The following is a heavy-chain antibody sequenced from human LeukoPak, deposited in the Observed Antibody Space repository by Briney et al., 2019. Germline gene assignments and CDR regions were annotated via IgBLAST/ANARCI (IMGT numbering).Heavy chain of an antibody. V-gene: IGHV3-23*01. CDR3: AKLREWELPDLFDY. CDR1: GFTFSSYG. Sequence: GGSLRLSCAASGFTFSSYGMSWVRQAPGKGLEWVSGISGSGGSRFYTDSVKGRFTISRDNSKNTLYLQMNSLRAEDTAVYYCAKLREWELPDLFDYWGQGTLVTVSS. D-gene: IGHD1-26*01. CDR2: ISGSGGSR. J-gene: IGHJ4*02.